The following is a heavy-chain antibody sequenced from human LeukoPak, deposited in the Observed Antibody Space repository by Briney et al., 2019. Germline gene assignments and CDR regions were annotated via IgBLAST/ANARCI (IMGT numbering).Heavy chain of an antibody. J-gene: IGHJ4*02. V-gene: IGHV3-49*04. D-gene: IGHD4-23*01. Sequence: ALRLSRTASGFTVGDYAMSWVRPAPAKGREGVGFIRRKAYGETTEYAASVKGRFTISRDDSKSIAYLKMNSLKTEDTAVYYCTREGPSIYCGNTHFYNWGQGTLVTVSS. CDR1: GFTVGDYA. CDR2: IRRKAYGETT. CDR3: TREGPSIYCGNTHFYN.